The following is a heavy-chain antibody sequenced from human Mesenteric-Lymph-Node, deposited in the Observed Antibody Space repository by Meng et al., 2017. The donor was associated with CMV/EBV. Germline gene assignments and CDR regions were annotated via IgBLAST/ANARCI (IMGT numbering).Heavy chain of an antibody. Sequence: GSLRLSCTVSGGSVSSGSYYWSWIRQPPGKGLEWIGYIYYSESTNYNPSLKSRVTISVDTSKNQFSLKLSSVTAADTAVYYCARDRAKNWNYHDAFDIWGQGTMVTVSS. D-gene: IGHD1-7*01. CDR1: GGSVSSGSYY. J-gene: IGHJ3*02. CDR2: IYYSEST. V-gene: IGHV4-61*01. CDR3: ARDRAKNWNYHDAFDI.